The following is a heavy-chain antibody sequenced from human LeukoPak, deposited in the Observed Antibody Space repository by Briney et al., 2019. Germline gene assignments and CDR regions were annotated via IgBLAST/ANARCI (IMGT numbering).Heavy chain of an antibody. CDR1: GVSIGTYY. V-gene: IGHV4-59*01. CDR3: ARISTDAFDI. CDR2: IYYSGST. Sequence: PSETLSLTCTVSGVSIGTYYWSWIRQPPGKGLEWIGYIYYSGSTNYNPSLKSRFTMSVDTSKNQLSLKLSSVTAADTAIYYCARISTDAFDIWGQGTMVTVSS. J-gene: IGHJ3*02.